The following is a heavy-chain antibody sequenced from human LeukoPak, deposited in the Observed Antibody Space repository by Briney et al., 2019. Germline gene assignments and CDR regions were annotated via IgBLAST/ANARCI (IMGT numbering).Heavy chain of an antibody. Sequence: SETLSLTCTVSGGSISSYYWSWIRQPPGKGPEWIGYIYYSGSTNYNPSLKSRVTISVDTSKNQFSLKLSSVTAADTAVYYCARDRDGYNNYYGMDVWGQGTTVTVSS. CDR1: GGSISSYY. D-gene: IGHD5-24*01. CDR3: ARDRDGYNNYYGMDV. CDR2: IYYSGST. V-gene: IGHV4-59*01. J-gene: IGHJ6*02.